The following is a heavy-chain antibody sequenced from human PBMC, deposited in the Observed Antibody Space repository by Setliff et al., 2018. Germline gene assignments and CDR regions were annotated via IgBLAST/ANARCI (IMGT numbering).Heavy chain of an antibody. CDR2: IIPILGIA. Sequence: ASVKVSCKASGGTFSSYAISWVRQAPGQGLEWMGGIIPILGIANYAQKFQGRVTITRDTSASTAYMELSSLRSEDTAVYYCARDGSPIDYWGQGTLVTVSS. CDR1: GGTFSSYA. D-gene: IGHD6-13*01. CDR3: ARDGSPIDY. J-gene: IGHJ4*02. V-gene: IGHV1-69*10.